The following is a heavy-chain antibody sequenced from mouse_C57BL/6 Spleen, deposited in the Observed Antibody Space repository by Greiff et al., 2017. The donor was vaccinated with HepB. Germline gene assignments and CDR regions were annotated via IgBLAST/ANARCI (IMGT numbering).Heavy chain of an antibody. V-gene: IGHV3-2*02. CDR2: ISYSGST. CDR3: ARTARIKY. Sequence: EVQLQQSGPGLVKPSQSLSLTCTVTGYSNTSGYGWNWIRQFPGNKLEWMGYISYSGSTNYNPSLKSRISITRDTSKNQFFLQLNSVTTEDTATYYCARTARIKYWGQGTTLTVSS. D-gene: IGHD1-2*01. CDR1: GYSNTSGYG. J-gene: IGHJ2*01.